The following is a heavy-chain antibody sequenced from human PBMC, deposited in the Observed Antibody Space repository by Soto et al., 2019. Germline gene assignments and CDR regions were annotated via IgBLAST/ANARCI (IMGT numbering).Heavy chain of an antibody. CDR2: INAGNGNT. CDR3: ARGGSLYWYFDL. CDR1: GYTFTNYA. D-gene: IGHD1-26*01. Sequence: GASVKVSCKASGYTFTNYAMHWVRPAPGQRLEWMGWINAGNGNTKYSQKFQGRVTITRDTSASTAYMELSSLRSEDTAVYYCARGGSLYWYFDLWGRGTLVTVSS. J-gene: IGHJ2*01. V-gene: IGHV1-3*01.